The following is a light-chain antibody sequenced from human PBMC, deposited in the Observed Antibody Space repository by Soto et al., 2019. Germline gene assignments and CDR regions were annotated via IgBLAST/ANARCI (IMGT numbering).Light chain of an antibody. CDR2: AAS. CDR3: QQYNTFWT. Sequence: DIQMTQSPSTLSGSVGDRVTITCRASQSISSYLNWYQQKPGKAPKLLIYAASSLQSGVPSRVSGSGSGTEFTLTISSLQPDDFATYYCQQYNTFWTFGPGTKVDIK. J-gene: IGKJ1*01. CDR1: QSISSY. V-gene: IGKV1-39*01.